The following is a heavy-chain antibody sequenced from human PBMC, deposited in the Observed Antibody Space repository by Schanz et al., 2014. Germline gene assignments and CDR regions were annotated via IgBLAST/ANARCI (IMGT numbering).Heavy chain of an antibody. Sequence: QVQLVQSGAEVKKPGSSVKVSCKASGGTFSRYEITWVRQAPGQGLEWMGKIMPILENPNYAQKFQGRVTMTADKSTSTVYMELSSLRSEDAAVYYCARDRDQWDGNFCDFWGQGTLVTVSS. CDR2: IMPILENP. CDR1: GGTFSRYE. CDR3: ARDRDQWDGNFCDF. V-gene: IGHV1-69*04. J-gene: IGHJ4*02. D-gene: IGHD1-26*01.